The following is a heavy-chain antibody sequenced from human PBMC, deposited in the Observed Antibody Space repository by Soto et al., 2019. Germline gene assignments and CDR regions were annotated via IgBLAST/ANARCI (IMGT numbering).Heavy chain of an antibody. CDR2: ISGSGGST. J-gene: IGHJ6*02. D-gene: IGHD6-19*01. CDR3: AKESQWLVPRYYYYGMDV. V-gene: IGHV3-23*01. Sequence: GGSLRLSCAASGFTFSSYAMSWVRQAPGKGLEWVSAISGSGGSTYYADSVKGRFTISRDNSKNTLYLQMNSLRAEDTAVYYCAKESQWLVPRYYYYGMDVWGQGTTVTVSS. CDR1: GFTFSSYA.